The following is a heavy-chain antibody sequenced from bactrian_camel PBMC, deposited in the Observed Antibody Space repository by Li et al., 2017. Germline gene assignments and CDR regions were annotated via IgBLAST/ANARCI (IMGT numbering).Heavy chain of an antibody. Sequence: HVQLVESGGGSVQAGGSLRLSCSVSGYGSDDYCMAWFRQAPGKEREGVAAIDKDGSTNYADSVKGRFTISRDNAKNTLYLQMTSLRPEDTAMYYCAAHGGISCRLFDRERFASWGQGTQVTVS. J-gene: IGHJ6*01. CDR2: IDKDGST. V-gene: IGHV3S55*01. CDR3: AAHGGISCRLFDRERFAS. CDR1: GYGSDDYC.